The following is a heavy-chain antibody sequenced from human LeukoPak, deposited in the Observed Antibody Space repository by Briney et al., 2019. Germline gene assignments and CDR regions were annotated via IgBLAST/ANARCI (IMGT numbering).Heavy chain of an antibody. J-gene: IGHJ4*02. V-gene: IGHV3-21*01. CDR2: ISSTSSYI. Sequence: GGSLRLSCAASGFAFDSYSMNWVRQAPGKGLEWVSSISSTSSYIYYADSVKGRFTISRDNAQNSLYLQMNSLRAEDTAIYYCARDPDPWGAAAIDYWGQGTLVTVSS. CDR1: GFAFDSYS. CDR3: ARDPDPWGAAAIDY. D-gene: IGHD6-13*01.